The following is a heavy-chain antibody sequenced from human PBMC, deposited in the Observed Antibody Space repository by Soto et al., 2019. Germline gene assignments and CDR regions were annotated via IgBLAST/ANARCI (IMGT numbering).Heavy chain of an antibody. J-gene: IGHJ4*02. D-gene: IGHD6-19*01. CDR2: ISGSGGST. V-gene: IGHV3-23*01. Sequence: PGGSLRLSCAASGFIFRNAWINWVRQAPGKGLEWVSAISGSGGSTYYADSVKGRFTISRDNSKNTLYLQMNSLRAEDTAVYYCACCIAVAGACYIDYWGQGAVGTRSS. CDR3: ACCIAVAGACYIDY. CDR1: GFIFRNAW.